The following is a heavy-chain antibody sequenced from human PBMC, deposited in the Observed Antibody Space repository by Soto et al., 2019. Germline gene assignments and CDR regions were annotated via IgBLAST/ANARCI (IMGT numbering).Heavy chain of an antibody. V-gene: IGHV1-69*08. J-gene: IGHJ6*03. CDR2: IIPLLGTA. D-gene: IGHD4-17*01. CDR3: ASDSTLDDGDNLDVYYYYYMDL. CDR1: GGTLSSYT. Sequence: QVQLEQSGAEVKRPGASVTVSCKASGGTLSSYTISWVRQAPGQGLEWMGGIIPLLGTAKYAQKFQGRATLTADKSTNTTYLELTGLRSDDPAVYYCASDSTLDDGDNLDVYYYYYMDLLGKATRFTVSS.